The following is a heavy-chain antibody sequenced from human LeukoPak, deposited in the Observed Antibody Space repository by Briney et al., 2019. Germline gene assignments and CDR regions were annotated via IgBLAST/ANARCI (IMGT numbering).Heavy chain of an antibody. Sequence: RSGGSLRLSCAASGFTFSSYAMSWVRQGPGKGLEWVSAISGSGGSIYYADSVKGRFTISRDNSKNTLYLQMNSLRAEDTAVYHCAKRYCSSTSCSFFDYWGQGTLVTVSS. J-gene: IGHJ4*02. CDR2: ISGSGGSI. D-gene: IGHD2-2*01. CDR3: AKRYCSSTSCSFFDY. CDR1: GFTFSSYA. V-gene: IGHV3-23*01.